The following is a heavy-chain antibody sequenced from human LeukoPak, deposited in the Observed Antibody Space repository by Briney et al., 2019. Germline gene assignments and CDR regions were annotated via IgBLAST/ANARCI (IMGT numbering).Heavy chain of an antibody. Sequence: PGRSLRLPCAASGFTFSSYAMHWVRQAPGKGLEWVAVISYDGSNKYYADSVKGRFTISRDNSKNTLYLQMNSLRAEDTAVYYCARGFLEWLLSYGMDVWGQGTTVTVSS. V-gene: IGHV3-30-3*01. CDR3: ARGFLEWLLSYGMDV. D-gene: IGHD3-3*01. CDR2: ISYDGSNK. J-gene: IGHJ6*02. CDR1: GFTFSSYA.